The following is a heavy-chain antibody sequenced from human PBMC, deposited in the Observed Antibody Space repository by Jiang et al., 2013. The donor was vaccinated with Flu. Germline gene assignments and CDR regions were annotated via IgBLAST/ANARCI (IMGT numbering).Heavy chain of an antibody. Sequence: TVSSFTITWVRQAPGQGLEWVGVTVPIFGTTKYAQKFQGRVTITADESTGTAYMELSSLRPEDTAVYYCARSVTRADAFNIWGQGTMITVSS. V-gene: IGHV1-69*01. D-gene: IGHD3-16*02. J-gene: IGHJ3*02. CDR1: TVSSFT. CDR3: ARSVTRADAFNI. CDR2: TVPIFGTT.